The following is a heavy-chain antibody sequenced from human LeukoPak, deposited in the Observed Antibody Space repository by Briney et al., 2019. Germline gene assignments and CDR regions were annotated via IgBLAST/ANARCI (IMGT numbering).Heavy chain of an antibody. Sequence: SVKVSCKASGGTFSSYAISWVRQAPGQGLEWMGGIIPIFGTANYAQKFQGRVTITADESTSTAYMELSSLRSEDTAVYYCARCYYDSSGYYFRPRYYFDYWGQGTLVTVSS. CDR1: GGTFSSYA. CDR2: IIPIFGTA. J-gene: IGHJ4*02. V-gene: IGHV1-69*13. CDR3: ARCYYDSSGYYFRPRYYFDY. D-gene: IGHD3-22*01.